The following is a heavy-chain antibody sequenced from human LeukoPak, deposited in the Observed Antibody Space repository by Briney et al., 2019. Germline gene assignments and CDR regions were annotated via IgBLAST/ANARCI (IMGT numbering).Heavy chain of an antibody. CDR2: ISSGSSYI. Sequence: GGSLRLSCAASRFTFSTYSMTWVRQAPGKGLEWVSSISSGSSYIYYADSVKGRFTISRDNAKNSLYLQMNSLRAEDTAVYYCAKEDDSSGFTQDYWGQGTLVTVSS. CDR1: RFTFSTYS. CDR3: AKEDDSSGFTQDY. D-gene: IGHD3-22*01. J-gene: IGHJ4*02. V-gene: IGHV3-21*01.